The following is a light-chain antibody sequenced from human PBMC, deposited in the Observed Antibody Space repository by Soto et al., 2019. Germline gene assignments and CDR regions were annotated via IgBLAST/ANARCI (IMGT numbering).Light chain of an antibody. CDR2: HFS. CDR1: SSDVGAYNY. V-gene: IGLV2-14*01. J-gene: IGLJ1*01. Sequence: QSALTQPASVSGSPGQSITISCTGTSSDVGAYNYVSWYQQYPGKAPKLMIYHFSNRPSGVSTRSSGSKSGTSPSLTISGLQGEDEADYYCNSYTTPSTYVFGTGTKVTVL. CDR3: NSYTTPSTYV.